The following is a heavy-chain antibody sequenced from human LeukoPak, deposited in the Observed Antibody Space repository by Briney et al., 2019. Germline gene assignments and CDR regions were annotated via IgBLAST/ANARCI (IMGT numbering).Heavy chain of an antibody. Sequence: PGGSLRLSCAASGFTFSSYGMHWVRQAPGKGLEWVAVISYDGSNKYYADSVKGRFTISRDNSKNTLYLQMNSLRAEDTAVYYCAKVLLRWELAIDFDYWGQGTLVTVSS. CDR1: GFTFSSYG. V-gene: IGHV3-30*18. D-gene: IGHD1-26*01. J-gene: IGHJ4*02. CDR3: AKVLLRWELAIDFDY. CDR2: ISYDGSNK.